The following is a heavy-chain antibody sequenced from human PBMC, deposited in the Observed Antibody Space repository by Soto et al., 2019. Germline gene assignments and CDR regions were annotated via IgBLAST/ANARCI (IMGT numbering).Heavy chain of an antibody. V-gene: IGHV4-59*01. CDR2: TSHTGTT. D-gene: IGHD5-12*01. J-gene: IGHJ3*02. CDR1: GVSISSDY. Sequence: QVQLQESGPGLVKPSETLSLTCTVSGVSISSDYWTWIRQSPGKGLEWIAYTSHTGTTDYNPSLKSPATTSLDTSNNQFSLQLSSVTAADTAVYYFARGPPWMDAFDIWGQGTKVTVSP. CDR3: ARGPPWMDAFDI.